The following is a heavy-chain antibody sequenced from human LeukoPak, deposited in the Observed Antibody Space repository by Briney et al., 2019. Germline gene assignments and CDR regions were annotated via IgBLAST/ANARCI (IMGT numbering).Heavy chain of an antibody. Sequence: SETLSLTCTVSGGSISSYYWSWIRQPPGKGLEWIGRMYSSGSNYNPSLKSRVTMSIDTSTNQLSLKLSSVTAADTAVYYCARDSGTTGEVKFDPWGQGTLVTVSS. V-gene: IGHV4-4*07. D-gene: IGHD3-10*01. J-gene: IGHJ5*02. CDR3: ARDSGTTGEVKFDP. CDR1: GGSISSYY. CDR2: MYSSGS.